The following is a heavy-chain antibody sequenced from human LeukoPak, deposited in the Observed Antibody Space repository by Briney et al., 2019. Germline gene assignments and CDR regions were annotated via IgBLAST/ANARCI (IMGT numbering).Heavy chain of an antibody. CDR3: ARRSVGGPYYFDY. V-gene: IGHV1-2*02. CDR1: GYTFTGYY. CDR2: INPNSGGT. Sequence: RASVKVSCKASGYTFTGYYMHWVRQAPGQGLEWMGWINPNSGGTNYAQKFQGRVTMTRDTSISTAYMELSRLRSDDTAVYYCARRSVGGPYYFDYWGQGTLVTVSS. J-gene: IGHJ4*02. D-gene: IGHD3-16*01.